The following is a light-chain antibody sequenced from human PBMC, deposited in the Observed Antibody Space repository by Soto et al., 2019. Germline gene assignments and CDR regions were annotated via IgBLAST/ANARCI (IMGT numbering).Light chain of an antibody. Sequence: DIPITQSPSTLSASVGDRVTITCRASQSISSWLAWYQQKPGKAPKLLIYKASSLESGVPSRFNGSGSGTEFTLTISSLQPDDFATYYCQQYKNFSPTFGQGTKVDIK. V-gene: IGKV1-5*03. CDR3: QQYKNFSPT. CDR1: QSISSW. CDR2: KAS. J-gene: IGKJ1*01.